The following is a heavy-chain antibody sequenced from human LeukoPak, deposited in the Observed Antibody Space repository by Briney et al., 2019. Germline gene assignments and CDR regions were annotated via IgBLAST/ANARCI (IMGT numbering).Heavy chain of an antibody. D-gene: IGHD2-2*01. Sequence: PSETLSLTCTVSGGSISSYYWSWIRQPPGKGLEWIGYIYYSGSTNYNPSLKSRVTISVDTSKNQFSLKLSSVTAADTAVYYCARLRGSSGFNWFDPWGQGTLVTVSS. J-gene: IGHJ5*02. CDR1: GGSISSYY. CDR3: ARLRGSSGFNWFDP. CDR2: IYYSGST. V-gene: IGHV4-59*08.